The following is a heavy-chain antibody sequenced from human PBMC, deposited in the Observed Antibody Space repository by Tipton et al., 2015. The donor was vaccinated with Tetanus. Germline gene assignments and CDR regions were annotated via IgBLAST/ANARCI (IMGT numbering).Heavy chain of an antibody. V-gene: IGHV1-18*01. CDR1: GYTFTSYG. Sequence: QVQLAQSGAEVKKPGASVKVSCKASGYTFTSYGISWVRQAPGQGLEWMGWLSAYNGNTNYAQKLQGRVTMTTDTSTGTGYMELRRLRSGGSAVYYWARDTAVAGAPLSAIVSFDIWGQLTMVTVSS. D-gene: IGHD6-19*01. CDR2: LSAYNGNT. J-gene: IGHJ3*02. CDR3: ARDTAVAGAPLSAIVSFDI.